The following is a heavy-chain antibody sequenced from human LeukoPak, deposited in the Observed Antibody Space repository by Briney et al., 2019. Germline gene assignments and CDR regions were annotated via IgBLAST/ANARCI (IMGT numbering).Heavy chain of an antibody. CDR3: ARIGGSYPDC. CDR1: GFTFSSYS. D-gene: IGHD1-26*01. J-gene: IGHJ4*03. CDR2: ISSASGSI. Sequence: GRSLRLSCAASGFTFSSYSMNWVRQAPGKGLEWVSYISSASGSIYYADSVKGRFTISRDNAKNSLFLQMNSLRAEDTAVYYCARIGGSYPDCWGQGTLVTVSS. V-gene: IGHV3-48*04.